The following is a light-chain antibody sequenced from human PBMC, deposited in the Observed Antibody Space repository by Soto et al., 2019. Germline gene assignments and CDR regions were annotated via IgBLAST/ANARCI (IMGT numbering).Light chain of an antibody. V-gene: IGKV3D-20*02. J-gene: IGKJ5*01. Sequence: EIVLTHSPGTRSLSPMGIARRGVMASQSVSSSYLAWYQQIPGQAPRLLIYDASNRATGIPDRFSGGGSGTDFTLTISSLEPEDFAVYYCQQRSNLPPTFGQGTRLEIK. CDR1: QSVSSSY. CDR2: DAS. CDR3: QQRSNLPPT.